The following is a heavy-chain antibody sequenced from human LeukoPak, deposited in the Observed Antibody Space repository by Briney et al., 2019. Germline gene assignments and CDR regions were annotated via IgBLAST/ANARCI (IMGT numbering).Heavy chain of an antibody. Sequence: PSETLSLTCTVSGGPISGGGYYLSWIRQHPGMGLEWIGYIYDSVSTYYNPSLKSRVTISVDTSKHQFSLRLSSVTAADTAVYYCARGVGYWGPGTLVTVSS. CDR1: GGPISGGGYY. V-gene: IGHV4-31*03. CDR3: ARGVGY. D-gene: IGHD1-26*01. J-gene: IGHJ1*01. CDR2: IYDSVST.